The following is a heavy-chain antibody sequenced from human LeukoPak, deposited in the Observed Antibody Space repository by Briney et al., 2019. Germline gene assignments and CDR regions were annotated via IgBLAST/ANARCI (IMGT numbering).Heavy chain of an antibody. CDR2: ISSSSSYI. D-gene: IGHD3-22*01. CDR1: GFTFSSYS. J-gene: IGHJ3*02. CDR3: GRNRGGGSGYAFDI. V-gene: IGHV3-21*01. Sequence: GGSLRLSCAASGFTFSSYSMNWVRQAPGKGLEWVSSISSSSSYIYYADSVKGRFTISRDNAKNSLYMKMNSLRAEEKAVYYCGRNRGGGSGYAFDIWGQGTMVTVSS.